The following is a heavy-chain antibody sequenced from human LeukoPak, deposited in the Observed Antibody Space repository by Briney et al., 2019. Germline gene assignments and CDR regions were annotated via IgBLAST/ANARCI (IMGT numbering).Heavy chain of an antibody. CDR1: GFTFSSYW. CDR2: IKQDGSEK. Sequence: PGGSLRLSCAASGFTFSSYWMSWVRQAPGKGLEGVANIKQDGSEKYYVDSVKGRVTISRDNAKNSLYLQMNSLRAEDTAVYYCAKAATDAFDIWGQGTMVTVSS. D-gene: IGHD2-15*01. J-gene: IGHJ3*02. CDR3: AKAATDAFDI. V-gene: IGHV3-7*03.